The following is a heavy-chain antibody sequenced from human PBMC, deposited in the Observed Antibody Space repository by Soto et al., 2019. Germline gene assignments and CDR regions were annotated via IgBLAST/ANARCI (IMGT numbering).Heavy chain of an antibody. V-gene: IGHV3-74*01. Sequence: GGSLRLSCAASVFTFISYWMHWVRQAPGKGLVWVSRINSDGSSTSYADSVKGRFTISRDNAKNTLYLQMNSLRAEDTAVYYCARARWELLLFDCWGQGTLVTVSS. CDR2: INSDGSST. CDR3: ARARWELLLFDC. J-gene: IGHJ4*02. D-gene: IGHD1-26*01. CDR1: VFTFISYW.